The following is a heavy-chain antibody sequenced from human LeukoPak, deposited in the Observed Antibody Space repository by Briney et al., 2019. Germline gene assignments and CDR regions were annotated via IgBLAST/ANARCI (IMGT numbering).Heavy chain of an antibody. CDR1: GFTFSSYW. CDR2: IKQDGSEK. D-gene: IGHD3-3*01. CDR3: ARVGFSSGYYTGLGD. V-gene: IGHV3-7*01. J-gene: IGHJ4*02. Sequence: GGSLRLSCAASGFTFSSYWMSCVRQAPGKGLEWVGNIKQDGSEKWYVDSVKGRFTMSRDNAKNSLYLQMNSLRAEDTAVYHCARVGFSSGYYTGLGDWGQGTLVTVSS.